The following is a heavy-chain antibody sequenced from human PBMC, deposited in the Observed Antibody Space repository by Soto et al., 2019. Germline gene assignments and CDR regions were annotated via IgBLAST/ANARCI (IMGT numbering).Heavy chain of an antibody. V-gene: IGHV3-7*05. J-gene: IGHJ1*01. CDR1: GFTGFAFSAYW. D-gene: IGHD3-10*01. CDR2: IKQDGSER. CDR3: ATWFGQLGAF. Sequence: EVQLVESGGGLAQPGGSLRLSCVGSGFTGFAFSAYWMAWVRQAPGKGLEWVANIKQDGSERHYVDSVKGRFTISRDNAKNSLYLQMNSLRAEDTAVYYCATWFGQLGAFWGQGTLVTVSS.